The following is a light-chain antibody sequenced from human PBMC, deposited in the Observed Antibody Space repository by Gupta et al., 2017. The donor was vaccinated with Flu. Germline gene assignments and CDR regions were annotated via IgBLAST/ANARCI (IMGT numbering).Light chain of an antibody. CDR2: DAS. J-gene: IGKJ1*01. Sequence: PATLSLTPGDSATLSCRASQSVGTSLAWYQQKPGQSPRLLIFDASNRATGIPARFSGGGSGTDFTLTISSLEPEDFVVYYCQQRNNCLWTFGQGTKVEIK. V-gene: IGKV3-11*01. CDR3: QQRNNCLWT. CDR1: QSVGTS.